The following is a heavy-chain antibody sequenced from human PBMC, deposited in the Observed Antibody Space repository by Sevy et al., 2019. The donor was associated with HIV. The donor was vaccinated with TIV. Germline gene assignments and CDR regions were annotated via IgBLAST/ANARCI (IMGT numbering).Heavy chain of an antibody. J-gene: IGHJ4*02. V-gene: IGHV4-39*01. CDR2: IFFRGST. CDR3: ARQGGLVDRAFDY. Sequence: SETLSLTCTVSGVSISSSSYDWGWIRQPPGKGLEWIASIFFRGSTYYNPSLKSRVTISVDTSKNQFSLKLNSVTAADTALYYCARQGGLVDRAFDYWGQGTLVTVSS. D-gene: IGHD3-10*01. CDR1: GVSISSSSYD.